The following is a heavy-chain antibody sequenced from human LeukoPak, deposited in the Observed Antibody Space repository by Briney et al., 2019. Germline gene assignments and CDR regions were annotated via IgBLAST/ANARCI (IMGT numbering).Heavy chain of an antibody. J-gene: IGHJ5*02. CDR1: GGSISSYY. CDR3: ARGSSGVYTRWFDP. V-gene: IGHV4-34*01. Sequence: SETLSLTCTVSGGSISSYYWSWIRQPPGKGLEWIGEINHSGSTNYNPSLKSRVTISVDTSKNQFSLKLSSVTAADTAVYYCARGSSGVYTRWFDPWGQGTLVTVSS. CDR2: INHSGST. D-gene: IGHD2-8*01.